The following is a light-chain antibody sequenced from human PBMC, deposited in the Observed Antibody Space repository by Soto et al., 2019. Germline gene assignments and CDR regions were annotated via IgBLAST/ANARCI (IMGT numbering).Light chain of an antibody. CDR2: DVS. CDR1: SSDVGGYNY. V-gene: IGLV2-14*01. Sequence: QSALTQPASVSGTPGQPITISCTGTSSDVGGYNYDSWYQQHPGKAPKLMIYDVSNRPSGVSNRFSGSKSGNTASLTISGLQAEDEADYYCSSYTSSSTYVFGTGTKVTVL. CDR3: SSYTSSSTYV. J-gene: IGLJ1*01.